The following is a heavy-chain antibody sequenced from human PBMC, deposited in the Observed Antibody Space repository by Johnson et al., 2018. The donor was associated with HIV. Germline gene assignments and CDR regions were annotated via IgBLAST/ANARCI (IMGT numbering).Heavy chain of an antibody. CDR3: AKDQGQWLVDAFDI. CDR1: GFTFSNYG. V-gene: IGHV3-30*02. J-gene: IGHJ3*02. D-gene: IGHD6-19*01. Sequence: QVQLVESGGGLVQPGGSLRLSCAASGFTFSNYGMHWVRQAPGKGLEWVAFIRYDGSNKYYADSVKGRFTISRDNSKNTMYLQVNSLRAEDTAVYYCAKDQGQWLVDAFDIWGQGTMVTVSS. CDR2: IRYDGSNK.